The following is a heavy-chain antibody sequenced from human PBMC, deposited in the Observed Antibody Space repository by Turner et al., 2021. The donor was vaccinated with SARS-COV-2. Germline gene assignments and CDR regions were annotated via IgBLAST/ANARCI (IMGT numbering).Heavy chain of an antibody. CDR3: ARVGSYDSSGYYYDY. Sequence: QLVQSGAAVKKPGSSVKVSCKASGGTFRGYAIRWVRQAPGQGLEWMGVIIPIFGTANCAQKFQGIVTITADKSTSTAYMELSSLRSEDTAVYYCARVGSYDSSGYYYDYWGQGTLVTVSS. J-gene: IGHJ4*02. CDR1: GGTFRGYA. D-gene: IGHD3-22*01. CDR2: IIPIFGTA. V-gene: IGHV1-69*06.